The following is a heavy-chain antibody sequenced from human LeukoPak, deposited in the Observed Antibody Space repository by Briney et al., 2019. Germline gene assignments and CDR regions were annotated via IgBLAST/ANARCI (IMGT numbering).Heavy chain of an antibody. V-gene: IGHV4-39*01. Sequence: PSETLSLTCSVSGDSIGSSSYYWDWIRQSPGKGLEWIGSVYYSGRTYYNPSLESRGTISLDTSTNQFSLKLGPVTAADTALYYCARRRYYDSSGYLDWGQGTLVTVSS. CDR1: GDSIGSSSYY. CDR2: VYYSGRT. J-gene: IGHJ1*01. CDR3: ARRRYYDSSGYLD. D-gene: IGHD3-22*01.